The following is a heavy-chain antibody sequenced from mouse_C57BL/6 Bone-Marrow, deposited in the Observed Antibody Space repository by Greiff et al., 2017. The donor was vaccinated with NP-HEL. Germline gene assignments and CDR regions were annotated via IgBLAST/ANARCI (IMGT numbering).Heavy chain of an antibody. CDR1: GFTFSSYA. CDR3: ARSVSYYYGSSYYFDY. CDR2: ISDGGSYT. V-gene: IGHV5-4*01. Sequence: EVQGVESGGGLVKPGGSLKLSCAASGFTFSSYAMSWVRQTPEKRLEWVATISDGGSYTYYPDNVKGRFTISRDNAKNNLYLQMSHLKSEDTAMYYCARSVSYYYGSSYYFDYWGQGTTLTVSS. J-gene: IGHJ2*01. D-gene: IGHD1-1*01.